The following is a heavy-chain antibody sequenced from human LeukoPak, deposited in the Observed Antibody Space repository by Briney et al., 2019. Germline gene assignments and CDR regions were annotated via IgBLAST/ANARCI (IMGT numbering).Heavy chain of an antibody. CDR1: GFTFSSYA. J-gene: IGHJ4*02. Sequence: SGGSLRLSCAASGFTFSSYAMHWVRQAPGKGLEYVSAIGTNGGSTYYANSVKGRFTISRDNSKNTLYLQMGSVRAEDMAVYYCARWGSTSCYDYWGQGTLVTVSS. CDR2: IGTNGGST. CDR3: ARWGSTSCYDY. D-gene: IGHD2-2*01. V-gene: IGHV3-64*01.